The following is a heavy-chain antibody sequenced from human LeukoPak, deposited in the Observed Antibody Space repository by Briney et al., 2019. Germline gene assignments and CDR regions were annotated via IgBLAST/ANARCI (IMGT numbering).Heavy chain of an antibody. D-gene: IGHD2/OR15-2a*01. J-gene: IGHJ4*02. CDR2: INSEGSKT. CDR1: GLTFSNYW. CDR3: AREIAGGCDY. Sequence: GGSLPLSCAACGLTFSNYWMHWVRQAPGKGLVWVSRINSEGSKTGYADFVKGRFPISRDNAKNTLYLQMNSLRAEDTAVYYCAREIAGGCDYWGQETLVTVSS. V-gene: IGHV3-74*01.